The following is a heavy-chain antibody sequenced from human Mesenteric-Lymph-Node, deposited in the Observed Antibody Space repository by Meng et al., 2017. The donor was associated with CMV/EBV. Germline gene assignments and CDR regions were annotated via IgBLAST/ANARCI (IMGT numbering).Heavy chain of an antibody. CDR1: GFTFSRSG. D-gene: IGHD6-19*01. CDR2: IRYDGNNK. J-gene: IGHJ6*02. Sequence: GGSLRPSCAASGFTFSRSGMHWIRQAAGQGLEWVAYIRYDGNNKYFADSVRGRFTISRDNSKDTLYLPRNTLRAEDTAVYYCAKENPPQTRGGWSFYGTDVWGQGTTVTVSS. CDR3: AKENPPQTRGGWSFYGTDV. V-gene: IGHV3-30*02.